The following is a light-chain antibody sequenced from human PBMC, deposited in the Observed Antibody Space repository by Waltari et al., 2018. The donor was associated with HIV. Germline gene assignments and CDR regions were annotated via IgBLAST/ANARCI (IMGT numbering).Light chain of an antibody. V-gene: IGLV1-51*01. Sequence: QSVLTQPPSVSAAPGQKVTISCPGSNPTIGNNYVSWYQQLPGTAHKLLLYDNNKRPSGIPDRFSGSKSGTSATLGITGLQTGDEADYYCGSWDSSLSGVVFGGGTKLTVL. CDR2: DNN. CDR3: GSWDSSLSGVV. J-gene: IGLJ2*01. CDR1: NPTIGNNY.